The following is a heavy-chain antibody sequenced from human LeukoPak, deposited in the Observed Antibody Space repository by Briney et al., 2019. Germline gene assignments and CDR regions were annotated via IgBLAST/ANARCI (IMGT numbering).Heavy chain of an antibody. CDR2: IYYSGST. V-gene: IGHV4-30-4*01. J-gene: IGHJ6*02. CDR3: ARQRDSYFYYGMDV. D-gene: IGHD2-8*01. Sequence: SETLSLTCTVSGGSISSGDYYWSWIRQPPGKGLEWIGYIYYSGSTYYNPSLKSRVTISVDTSKTQFSLRLSSVTAADTAVYYCARQRDSYFYYGMDVWGQGTTVTVSS. CDR1: GGSISSGDYY.